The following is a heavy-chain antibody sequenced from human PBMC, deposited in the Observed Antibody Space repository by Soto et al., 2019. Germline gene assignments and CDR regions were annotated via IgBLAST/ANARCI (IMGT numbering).Heavy chain of an antibody. CDR2: IYYTGTT. V-gene: IGHV4-31*03. CDR1: EESLTSGGYY. J-gene: IGHJ4*02. Sequence: QVQLQESGPGLVKPSETLSLTCIVSEESLTSGGYYWTWVRQLPAKGLEWIGYIYYTGTTFYNPALKSRLSISVDTFKNQFSLRLTPVTAADTAVYYCAAFSARITPATVLSWGQGTLVTVSS. D-gene: IGHD2-2*01. CDR3: AAFSARITPATVLS.